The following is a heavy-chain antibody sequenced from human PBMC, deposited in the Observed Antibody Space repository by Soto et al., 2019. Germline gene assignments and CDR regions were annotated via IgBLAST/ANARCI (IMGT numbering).Heavy chain of an antibody. CDR2: IFYTGST. CDR3: ASVSFSRFGVADPPVGWFDP. J-gene: IGHJ5*02. V-gene: IGHV4-30-4*01. CDR1: GGFVNSVNNY. Sequence: QVHLQESGPGLVKPSQTLSLTCTVSGGFVNSVNNYWSWIRQPPGKGLVWLGYIFYTGSTYYNPSRSSRFTISIDTSKNRFSLKLYSVTAAETAVYYCASVSFSRFGVADPPVGWFDPWGQGTLVTVSS. D-gene: IGHD3-3*01.